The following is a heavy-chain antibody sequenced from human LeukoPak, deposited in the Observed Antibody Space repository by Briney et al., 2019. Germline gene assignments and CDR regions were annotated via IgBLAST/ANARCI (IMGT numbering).Heavy chain of an antibody. Sequence: AETLSLTCAVYVGSFSGYYWSCMRRPPGKGLECIGDINHSGRTNYNPSLKSRVTISVDASKNQFPLKLSSVTAADTAVYYCARVRPRITMVRGVLTSAPDYWGQGTLVTVSS. CDR1: VGSFSGYY. V-gene: IGHV4-34*01. D-gene: IGHD3-10*01. CDR3: ARVRPRITMVRGVLTSAPDY. CDR2: INHSGRT. J-gene: IGHJ4*02.